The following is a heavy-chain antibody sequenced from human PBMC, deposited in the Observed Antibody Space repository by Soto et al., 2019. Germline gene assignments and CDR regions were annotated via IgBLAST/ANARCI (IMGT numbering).Heavy chain of an antibody. J-gene: IGHJ4*02. CDR1: GDSVSSGDSY. CDR2: TSFSGYT. D-gene: IGHD1-26*01. Sequence: QVQLQESGPGLVKPSQTLSLTCSVSGDSVSSGDSYWSWIRQPPGKALEWIGYTSFSGYTSYSPSLKSRVTISVDMSKSQFSLRLTSVTAADTAVYYCVRGGNPYHYATSGPGTFDKWGQGTLVSVS. V-gene: IGHV4-30-4*01. CDR3: VRGGNPYHYATSGPGTFDK.